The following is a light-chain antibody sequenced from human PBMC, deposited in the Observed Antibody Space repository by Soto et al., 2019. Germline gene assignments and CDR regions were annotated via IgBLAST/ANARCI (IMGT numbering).Light chain of an antibody. CDR2: AAS. V-gene: IGKV1-39*01. Sequence: DIQVTQSPVSLSASVGDRVTITCRTSQGISTYLNWYQQKAGDAPRLLISAASDLQKGVPSRFSGSGSGADFTLTVSSLRPEDFATYCCQQAYITPYTFGQWAKLAI. CDR1: QGISTY. CDR3: QQAYITPYT. J-gene: IGKJ2*01.